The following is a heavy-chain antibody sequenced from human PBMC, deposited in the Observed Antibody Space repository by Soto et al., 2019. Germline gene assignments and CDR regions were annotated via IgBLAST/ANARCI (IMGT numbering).Heavy chain of an antibody. J-gene: IGHJ4*02. CDR1: GFSLSSYS. CDR3: ARIAMQAGGPGC. D-gene: IGHD3-16*01. V-gene: IGHV3-48*04. Sequence: EVQLVESGGGLVQPGGSLRLSCAVSGFSLSSYSMNWVRQAPGKALEWLSYSNENNRTIYYAESVKGRFTVSRDHANNLFFLMMNSLRAEDTAVYYCARIAMQAGGPGCWGQGTLVTISP. CDR2: SNENNRTI.